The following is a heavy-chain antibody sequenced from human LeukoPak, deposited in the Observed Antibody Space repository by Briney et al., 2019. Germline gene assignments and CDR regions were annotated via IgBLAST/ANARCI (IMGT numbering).Heavy chain of an antibody. D-gene: IGHD3-16*01. V-gene: IGHV4-30-2*01. CDR3: ARDLWQTPFDY. CDR2: IYHSGST. CDR1: GGSISSGGYS. Sequence: SQTLSLTCAVSGGSISSGGYSWSWIRQPPGKGLEWIGYIYHSGSTYYNPSLKSRVTISVDTSKNQFSLKLSSVTAADTAVYYCARDLWQTPFDYWGQGTLVTVSS. J-gene: IGHJ4*02.